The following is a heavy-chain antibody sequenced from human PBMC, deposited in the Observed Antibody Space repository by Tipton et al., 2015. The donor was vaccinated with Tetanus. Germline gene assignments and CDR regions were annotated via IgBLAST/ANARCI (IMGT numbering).Heavy chain of an antibody. V-gene: IGHV3-74*01. J-gene: IGHJ4*02. CDR2: ITPDGGIT. Sequence: SLRLSCAASGFTVSNNYMNWVRQAPGKGLLWVSRITPDGGITTYADSVKGRFTISRDNTKNTLYLQMNSLRVEDTAFYFCTRDYSGLSSWGQGTLVTVSS. D-gene: IGHD6-25*01. CDR3: TRDYSGLSS. CDR1: GFTVSNNY.